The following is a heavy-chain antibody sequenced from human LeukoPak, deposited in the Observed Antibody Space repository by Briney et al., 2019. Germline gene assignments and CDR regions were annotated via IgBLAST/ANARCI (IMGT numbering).Heavy chain of an antibody. CDR3: ARTSLGIAAAGYFDY. D-gene: IGHD6-13*01. J-gene: IGHJ4*02. Sequence: ASVKVSCKASGYTFTSYGISWVRQAPGQGLEWMGWISAYNGNTNYAQKLQGRVTMTTDTSTSTAYMELRSLRSEDTAVYYCARTSLGIAAAGYFDYWGQGTLVTVSS. CDR2: ISAYNGNT. CDR1: GYTFTSYG. V-gene: IGHV1-18*01.